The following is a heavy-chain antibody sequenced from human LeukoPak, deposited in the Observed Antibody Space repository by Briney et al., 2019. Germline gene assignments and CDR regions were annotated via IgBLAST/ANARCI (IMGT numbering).Heavy chain of an antibody. V-gene: IGHV4-39*01. CDR1: GDSITSITYY. D-gene: IGHD2-2*01. Sequence: SETLSLTCTVFGDSITSITYYWGWIRQPPGKGLELIGNIYYTGSTYYNPSLKSRVTISVDTSKNQFSLKLSSVTAADTAVYYCARRGAYCTSTSCFFDNWGQGTLVTVSS. CDR3: ARRGAYCTSTSCFFDN. CDR2: IYYTGST. J-gene: IGHJ4*02.